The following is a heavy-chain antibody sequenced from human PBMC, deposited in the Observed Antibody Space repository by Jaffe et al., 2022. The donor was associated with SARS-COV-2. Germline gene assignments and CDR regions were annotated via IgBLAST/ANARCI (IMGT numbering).Heavy chain of an antibody. CDR1: GYTFTSYG. Sequence: QVQLVQSGAEVKKPGASVKVSCKASGYTFTSYGISWVRQAPGQGLEWMGWISAYNGNTNYAQKLQGRVTMTTDTSTSTAYMELRSLRSDDTAVYYCAGIAAAGTRLFIDNWFDPWGQGTLVTVSS. CDR2: ISAYNGNT. CDR3: AGIAAAGTRLFIDNWFDP. J-gene: IGHJ5*02. D-gene: IGHD6-13*01. V-gene: IGHV1-18*01.